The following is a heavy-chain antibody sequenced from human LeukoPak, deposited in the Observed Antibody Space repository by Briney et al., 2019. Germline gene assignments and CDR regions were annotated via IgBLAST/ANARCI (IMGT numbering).Heavy chain of an antibody. D-gene: IGHD1-26*01. CDR2: MKQDGSEK. CDR3: ARASGGGATYYYYGMDV. V-gene: IGHV3-7*01. J-gene: IGHJ6*02. Sequence: PGGSLRLSCAASGFTFSSYWMTWVRQAPGKGLEWVANMKQDGSEKYSVDSVKGRFTISRDNAKNSLYLQMNSLRAEDTAVYYCARASGGGATYYYYGMDVWGQGTTVIVSS. CDR1: GFTFSSYW.